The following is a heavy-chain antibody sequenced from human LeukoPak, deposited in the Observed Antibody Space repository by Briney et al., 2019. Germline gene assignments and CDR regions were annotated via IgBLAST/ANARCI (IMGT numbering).Heavy chain of an antibody. V-gene: IGHV3-23*01. D-gene: IGHD4-23*01. Sequence: GGSLRLSCATSGFTFSSYAMSWVRQAPGKGLEWVSSISGRSGSTYYADSVKGRFTISRDNSKNTLYLQMNSLRAEDTAVYYCAKGRWRGDYWGQGTLVTVSS. J-gene: IGHJ4*02. CDR1: GFTFSSYA. CDR3: AKGRWRGDY. CDR2: ISGRSGST.